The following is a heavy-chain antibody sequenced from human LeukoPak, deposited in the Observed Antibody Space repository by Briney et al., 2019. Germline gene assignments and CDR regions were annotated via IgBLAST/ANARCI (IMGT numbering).Heavy chain of an antibody. Sequence: AGGSLRLSCAASGFTFSSYSMNWVRQAPGKGLEWVSSISSSSSYIYYADSVKGRFTISRDNAKNSLYLQMNSLRAEDTAVYYCAKDELAVAIFDSWGQGTLVTVSS. D-gene: IGHD6-19*01. CDR2: ISSSSSYI. CDR1: GFTFSSYS. V-gene: IGHV3-21*04. CDR3: AKDELAVAIFDS. J-gene: IGHJ4*02.